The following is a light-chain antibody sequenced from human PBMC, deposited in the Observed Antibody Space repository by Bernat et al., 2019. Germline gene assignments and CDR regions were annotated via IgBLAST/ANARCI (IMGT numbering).Light chain of an antibody. V-gene: IGKV3-11*01. CDR2: DAS. CDR1: QSISSY. Sequence: EIVLTQSSATLSLSPGERATLSCRASQSISSYLACYQQKPGQAPRLLIYDASYRATGIPARLSGSGSGTVFTLTISSLEPEDFAVYCWQQRYNGPYTFGQGTKREIK. CDR3: QQRYNGPYT. J-gene: IGKJ2*01.